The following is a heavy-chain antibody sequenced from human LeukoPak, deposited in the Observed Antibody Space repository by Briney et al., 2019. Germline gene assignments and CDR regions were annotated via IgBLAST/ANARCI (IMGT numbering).Heavy chain of an antibody. J-gene: IGHJ4*02. CDR1: GYTFTSYG. CDR2: ISAYNGNT. Sequence: GSVKVSCKASGYTFTSYGISWVRQAPGQGLEWMGWISAYNGNTNYAQKLQGRVTITADKSTSTAYMELSSLRSEDTAVYYCARAPSDGYNINWGQGTLVTVSS. CDR3: ARAPSDGYNIN. D-gene: IGHD5-24*01. V-gene: IGHV1-18*01.